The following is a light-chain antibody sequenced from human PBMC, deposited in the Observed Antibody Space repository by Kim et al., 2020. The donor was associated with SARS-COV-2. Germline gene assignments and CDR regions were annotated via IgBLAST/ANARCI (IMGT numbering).Light chain of an antibody. CDR3: ISYTSSSTGYV. CDR2: DVS. Sequence: QSALTQPASVSGSPGQSITISCTGTSSDVGGYNYVSWYQQHPGKAPKLMIYDVSNRPSGVSNRFSGSKSGNTASLTISGLQAEDEADYYCISYTSSSTGYVFGTGTKVTVL. J-gene: IGLJ1*01. V-gene: IGLV2-14*03. CDR1: SSDVGGYNY.